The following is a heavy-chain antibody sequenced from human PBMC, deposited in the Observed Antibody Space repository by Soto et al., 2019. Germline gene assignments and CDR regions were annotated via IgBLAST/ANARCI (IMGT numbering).Heavy chain of an antibody. V-gene: IGHV3-48*03. CDR2: ISSSGTTI. D-gene: IGHD3-22*01. J-gene: IGHJ4*02. CDR1: GFTFSNYE. CDR3: ARPTETSGYFYSDN. Sequence: QPGGSLRLSCVASGFTFSNYEVNWVRQAPGKGLEWISYISSSGTTIYYADSVKGRFTISRDNAKNSLYLQMNSLRAEDTAVYYCARPTETSGYFYSDNWGQGTLVTVSS.